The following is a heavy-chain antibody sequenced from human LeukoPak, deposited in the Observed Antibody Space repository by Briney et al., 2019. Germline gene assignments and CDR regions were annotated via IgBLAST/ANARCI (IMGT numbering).Heavy chain of an antibody. J-gene: IGHJ5*02. D-gene: IGHD3-10*01. CDR1: GYTCTGYY. Sequence: ASVKVSCKASGYTCTGYYIHWVRQAPGQGLECMGWINPNSGGTNYAQKFQGRVTMTRDTSISTAYMELRRLRSDDTAVYYCARGGSGSYFSWLDPWGQGTLVTVSS. CDR2: INPNSGGT. V-gene: IGHV1-2*02. CDR3: ARGGSGSYFSWLDP.